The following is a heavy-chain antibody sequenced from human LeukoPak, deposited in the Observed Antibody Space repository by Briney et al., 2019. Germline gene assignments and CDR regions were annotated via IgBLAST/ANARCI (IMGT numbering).Heavy chain of an antibody. V-gene: IGHV3-30*02. D-gene: IGHD5-18*01. CDR2: IRYGGSNK. Sequence: GGSLTLSCAASGFPLNSYGMLCLRQAPDEGVEGVAFIRYGGSNKYYADSEKGRFTISRDNYKNTLYLHVNSLSPEDTAVYYCARDLSGVTRYTYGRGIDYWGQGTLVTVSS. CDR1: GFPLNSYG. CDR3: ARDLSGVTRYTYGRGIDY. J-gene: IGHJ4*02.